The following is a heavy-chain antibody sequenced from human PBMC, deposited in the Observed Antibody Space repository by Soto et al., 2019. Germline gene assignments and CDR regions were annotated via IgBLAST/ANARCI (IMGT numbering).Heavy chain of an antibody. J-gene: IGHJ6*03. V-gene: IGHV4-59*08. CDR2: IYYSGST. CDR1: GGSISSYY. D-gene: IGHD6-13*01. Sequence: SVTLSLTCTVSGGSISSYYWSWIRQPPGKGLEWIWYIYYSGSTNYNPSLKSRVTISVDTSKNQFSLKLSSVAAADTAVYYCARRXSSSSPRAYYYMDVWGKGTTVTVSS. CDR3: ARRXSSSSPRAYYYMDV.